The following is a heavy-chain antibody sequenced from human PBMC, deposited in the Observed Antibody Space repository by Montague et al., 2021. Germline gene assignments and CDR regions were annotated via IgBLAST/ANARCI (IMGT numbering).Heavy chain of an antibody. D-gene: IGHD1-1*01. CDR3: ARPTPGTDGLDV. J-gene: IGHJ6*02. CDR2: INSGGSKT. V-gene: IGHV3-74*01. CDR1: GFTFSNYW. Sequence: SLSLSCAASGFTFSNYWMYWVRQGPGKGLVWVSRINSGGSKTNYADSVKGRFTISRDNVKNTLYLQMTSLRDEDTAVYFCARPTPGTDGLDVWGPGTTVTASS.